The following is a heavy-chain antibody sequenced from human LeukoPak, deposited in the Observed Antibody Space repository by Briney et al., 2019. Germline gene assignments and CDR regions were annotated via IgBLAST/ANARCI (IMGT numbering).Heavy chain of an antibody. V-gene: IGHV3-30*02. CDR1: GFTYGGFC. CDR2: LRYDGRSE. D-gene: IGHD2-15*01. Sequence: GGSLRLSCAATGFTYGGFCMHGVGRPPGKGLEWVASLRYDGRSEFYADSVQGRFIISRDTSKNTLYLQMNRLKVEDTALYYCANVQHLYCSGASFSSTLDYWGQGAMVTVSS. J-gene: IGHJ4*02. CDR3: ANVQHLYCSGASFSSTLDY.